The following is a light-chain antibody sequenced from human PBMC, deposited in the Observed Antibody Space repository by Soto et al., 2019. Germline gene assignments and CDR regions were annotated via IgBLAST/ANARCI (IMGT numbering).Light chain of an antibody. J-gene: IGKJ5*01. Sequence: DIQITQTPSTLSASVGDRVTITCRASQSISSWLAWYQQKPGKAPKLLIYDASSLESGVPSRFSGSGSATEFTLTISSLQPDDFATYYCQQSDSTPTFGQGTRLEIK. CDR2: DAS. CDR3: QQSDSTPT. V-gene: IGKV1-5*01. CDR1: QSISSW.